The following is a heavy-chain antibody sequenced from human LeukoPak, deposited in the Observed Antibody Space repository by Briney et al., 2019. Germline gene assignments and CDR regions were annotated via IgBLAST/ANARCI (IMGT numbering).Heavy chain of an antibody. CDR2: ISYDGSNK. V-gene: IGHV3-30*01. J-gene: IGHJ4*02. Sequence: GGSLRLSCAASGFTFSSYAMHWVRQAPGKGLEWVAVISYDGSNKYYADSVKGRFTISRDNSKNTLYLQMNSLRAEDTAVYYCARDPVVAVWGQEPWSPSPQ. CDR1: GFTFSSYA. D-gene: IGHD2-15*01. CDR3: ARDPVVAV.